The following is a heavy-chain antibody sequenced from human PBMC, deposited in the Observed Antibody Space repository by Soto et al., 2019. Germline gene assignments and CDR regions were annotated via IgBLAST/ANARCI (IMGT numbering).Heavy chain of an antibody. J-gene: IGHJ5*02. CDR2: ISYDGSNK. V-gene: IGHV3-30-3*01. CDR3: ARDLGIAAAGTPPNWFDP. Sequence: SLRLSCAASGFTFSSYAMHWVRQAPGKGLEWVAVISYDGSNKYYADSVKGRFTISRDNSKNTLYLQMNSLRAEDTAVYYCARDLGIAAAGTPPNWFDPWGQGTLVTVSS. D-gene: IGHD6-13*01. CDR1: GFTFSSYA.